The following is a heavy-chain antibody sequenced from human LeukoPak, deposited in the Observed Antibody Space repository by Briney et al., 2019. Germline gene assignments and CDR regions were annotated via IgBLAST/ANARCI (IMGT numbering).Heavy chain of an antibody. Sequence: GGSLRLSCAASGFTFSSYSMNWVRQAPGKGLEWVSSISSSSYIYYADSVKGRFTISRDNAKNSLYLQMNSLRAEDTAVYYCARGDITMIVVAGPRGQGTLVTVSS. CDR1: GFTFSSYS. V-gene: IGHV3-21*01. CDR2: ISSSSYI. D-gene: IGHD3-22*01. CDR3: ARGDITMIVVAGP. J-gene: IGHJ5*02.